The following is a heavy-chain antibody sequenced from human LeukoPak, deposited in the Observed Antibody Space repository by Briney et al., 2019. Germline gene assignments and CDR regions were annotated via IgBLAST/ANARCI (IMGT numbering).Heavy chain of an antibody. V-gene: IGHV3-33*01. CDR1: GLTFSSYG. D-gene: IGHD3-22*01. J-gene: IGHJ4*02. CDR3: AREGGAYDSSGYHDY. Sequence: GGSLRLSCAASGLTFSSYGMHWVRQAPGKGLEWVAVIWYDGSNKYYADSVKGRFTISRDNSKNTLYLQMNSLRAEDTAVYYCAREGGAYDSSGYHDYWGQGTLVTVSS. CDR2: IWYDGSNK.